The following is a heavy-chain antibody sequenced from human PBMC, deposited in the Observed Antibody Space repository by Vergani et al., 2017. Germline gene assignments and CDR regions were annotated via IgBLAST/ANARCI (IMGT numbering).Heavy chain of an antibody. V-gene: IGHV1-18*01. CDR2: ISAYNGNT. J-gene: IGHJ6*02. D-gene: IGHD3-22*01. CDR1: GYTFTSYG. CDR3: ARDGPYYYDSSSSPDGMDV. Sequence: QVQLVQSGAEVKKPGSSVKVSCKASGYTFTSYGISWVRQAPGQGLEWMGWISAYNGNTNYAQKLQGRVTMTTDTSTSTAYMELRSLRSDDTAVYYCARDGPYYYDSSSSPDGMDVWGQGTTVTVSS.